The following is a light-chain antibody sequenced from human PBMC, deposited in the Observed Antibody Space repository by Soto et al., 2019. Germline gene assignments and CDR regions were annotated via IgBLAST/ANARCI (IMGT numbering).Light chain of an antibody. CDR1: SSDVGSYNL. Sequence: QSALTQPASVSGSPGQSITISCTGTSSDVGSYNLVSWYRQHPGKAPKLMIYVVTKRPSGVSNRFSGSKSGNTASLTISGRQAEDEADYYCCSYAGSSWVFGGGTKADRP. CDR3: CSYAGSSWV. V-gene: IGLV2-23*02. CDR2: VVT. J-gene: IGLJ3*02.